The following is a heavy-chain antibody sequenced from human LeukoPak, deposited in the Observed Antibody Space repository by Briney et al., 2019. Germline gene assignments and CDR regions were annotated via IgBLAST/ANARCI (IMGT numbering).Heavy chain of an antibody. V-gene: IGHV4-39*01. J-gene: IGHJ4*02. CDR2: IYYSGST. CDR3: ARLVYSSSWSFDY. D-gene: IGHD6-13*01. CDR1: GGSISSSSYY. Sequence: SETLSLTCTVSGGSISSSSYYWGWIRQPPGKGLEWIGSIYYSGSTYYNPSLKSRVTISVDTSKNQFSLKLSPVTAADTAVYYCARLVYSSSWSFDYWGQGTLVTVSS.